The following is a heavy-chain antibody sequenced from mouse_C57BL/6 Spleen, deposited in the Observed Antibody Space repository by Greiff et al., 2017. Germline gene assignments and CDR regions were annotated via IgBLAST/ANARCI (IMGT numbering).Heavy chain of an antibody. CDR1: GFTFSDYG. Sequence: EVHLVESGGGLVKPGGSLKFSCAASGFTFSDYGMHWVRQAPEKGLEWVAYISSGSGTIYYADTVKGRFTISRDNAKNTLFLQMTSLRSEDTAMYYCARGKRYFDVWGTGTTVTVSS. J-gene: IGHJ1*03. CDR2: ISSGSGTI. V-gene: IGHV5-17*01. CDR3: ARGKRYFDV.